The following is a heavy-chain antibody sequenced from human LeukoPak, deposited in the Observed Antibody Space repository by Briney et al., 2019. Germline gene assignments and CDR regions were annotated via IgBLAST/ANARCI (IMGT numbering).Heavy chain of an antibody. CDR3: ARIWGEKVGATWDY. V-gene: IGHV1-2*02. J-gene: IGHJ4*02. CDR2: INPNSGGT. CDR1: GYTFTGYY. Sequence: ASVKVSCKAFGYTFTGYYMHWVRQAPGQGLEWMGWINPNSGGTNYAQKFQGRVTMTRDTSISTAYMELSGLRSDDTAVYYCARIWGEKVGATWDYWGQGTLVTVSS. D-gene: IGHD1-26*01.